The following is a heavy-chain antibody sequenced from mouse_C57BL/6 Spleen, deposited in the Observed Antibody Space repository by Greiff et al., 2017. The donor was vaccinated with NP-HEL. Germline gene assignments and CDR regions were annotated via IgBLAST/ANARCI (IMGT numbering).Heavy chain of an antibody. CDR1: GYAFSSSW. Sequence: QVQLQPSGPELVKPGASVKISCKASGYAFSSSWMNWVKQRPGKGLEWIGRIYPGDGDTNYNGKFKGKATLTADKSSSTAYMQLSSLTSEDSAVYCCARGYDGYPWFAYWGQGTLVTVSA. CDR2: IYPGDGDT. V-gene: IGHV1-82*01. CDR3: ARGYDGYPWFAY. D-gene: IGHD2-3*01. J-gene: IGHJ3*01.